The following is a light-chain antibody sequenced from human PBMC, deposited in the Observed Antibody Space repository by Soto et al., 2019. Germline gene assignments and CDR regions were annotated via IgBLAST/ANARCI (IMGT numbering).Light chain of an antibody. CDR1: QSLLHSNGYNY. Sequence: DIVMTQSPLSLPVTPGEPASISCRSSQSLLHSNGYNYLDWYLQKPGQSPQLLIYLGSNRASGVPDRFSGCGSGTDFTLKISRVEAEDVGVYYCMQALQTPRNTFGQGTKLEIK. CDR2: LGS. V-gene: IGKV2-28*01. J-gene: IGKJ2*01. CDR3: MQALQTPRNT.